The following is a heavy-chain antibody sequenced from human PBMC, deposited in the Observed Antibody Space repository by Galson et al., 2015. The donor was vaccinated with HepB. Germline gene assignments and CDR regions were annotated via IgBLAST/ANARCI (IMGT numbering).Heavy chain of an antibody. Sequence: SVKVSCKASGGTFSSYAISWVRQAPGQGLEWMGGIIPIFGTANYAQKFQGRVTITADESTSTAYMELSSLRSEDTAVYYCARDEGGIVATITDANYYYGIDVWGQGTTVTVSS. V-gene: IGHV1-69*13. CDR2: IIPIFGTA. CDR3: ARDEGGIVATITDANYYYGIDV. CDR1: GGTFSSYA. J-gene: IGHJ6*02. D-gene: IGHD5-12*01.